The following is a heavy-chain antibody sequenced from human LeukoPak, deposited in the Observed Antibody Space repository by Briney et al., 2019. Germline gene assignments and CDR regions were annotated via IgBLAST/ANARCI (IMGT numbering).Heavy chain of an antibody. V-gene: IGHV3-23*01. Sequence: GGSLRLSCAASGFTFSSYAMSWVRQAPGKGLEWVSAISGSGGSTYYADSVKGRFTISRDNSKNTLYLQMNSLGAEDTAEYYCAKGSYCGGDCYFHWFDPWGQGTLVTVSS. CDR3: AKGSYCGGDCYFHWFDP. J-gene: IGHJ5*02. D-gene: IGHD2-21*02. CDR1: GFTFSSYA. CDR2: ISGSGGST.